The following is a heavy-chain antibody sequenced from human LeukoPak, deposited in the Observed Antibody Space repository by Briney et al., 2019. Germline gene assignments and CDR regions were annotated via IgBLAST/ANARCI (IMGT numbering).Heavy chain of an antibody. CDR2: ISGSGGST. CDR3: ARDPTSSWDTAFDM. CDR1: GFTFTSYG. Sequence: PGGSLRLSCAASGFTFTSYGMSWVRQAPGKGLEWVSGISGSGGSTNYADSVKGRFTISRDTAKNSLYLQMNSLTAEDTAVYYCARDPTSSWDTAFDMWGQGTMVTVSS. D-gene: IGHD5-18*01. J-gene: IGHJ3*02. V-gene: IGHV3-23*01.